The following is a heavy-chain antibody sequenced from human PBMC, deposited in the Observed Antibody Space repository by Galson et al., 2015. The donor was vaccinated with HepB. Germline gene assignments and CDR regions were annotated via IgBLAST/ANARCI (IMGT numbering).Heavy chain of an antibody. CDR3: ARASSGSYYFGMDV. CDR2: ISAYNGNT. CDR1: GYTFTSYG. D-gene: IGHD3-10*01. V-gene: IGHV1-18*01. J-gene: IGHJ6*02. Sequence: SVKVSCKASGYTFTSYGISWVRQAPGQGLEWMGWISAYNGNTNYAQKLQGRVTMTTDTSTSTAYMELRSLRSDDTAVYYCARASSGSYYFGMDVWGQGTTVTVSS.